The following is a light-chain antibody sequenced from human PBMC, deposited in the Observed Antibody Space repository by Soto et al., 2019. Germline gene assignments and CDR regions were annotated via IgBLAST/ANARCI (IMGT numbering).Light chain of an antibody. V-gene: IGLV3-1*01. Sequence: SSELTQPPSVSVSPGQTASINCSGHKLSNKYACWYQQRSGQSPILVIYQDIERPSGSPERFSGSNSGNTATLTITGTQAVDEADYYCQALDGSTVVFGGGTKVTVL. CDR1: KLSNKY. CDR2: QDI. J-gene: IGLJ3*02. CDR3: QALDGSTVV.